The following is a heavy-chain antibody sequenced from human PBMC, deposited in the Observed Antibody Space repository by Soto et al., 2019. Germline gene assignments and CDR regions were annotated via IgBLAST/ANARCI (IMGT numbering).Heavy chain of an antibody. CDR1: GGSISSSSYY. Sequence: SETLSLTCTVSGGSISSSSYYWGWIRQPPGKGLEWIGSIYYSGSTYYNPSLKSRVTISVDTSKNQFSLKLSSVTAADTAVYYCARHCPLVRGVIYPSWFDPWGQGTLVTVSS. CDR3: ARHCPLVRGVIYPSWFDP. V-gene: IGHV4-39*01. J-gene: IGHJ5*02. D-gene: IGHD3-10*01. CDR2: IYYSGST.